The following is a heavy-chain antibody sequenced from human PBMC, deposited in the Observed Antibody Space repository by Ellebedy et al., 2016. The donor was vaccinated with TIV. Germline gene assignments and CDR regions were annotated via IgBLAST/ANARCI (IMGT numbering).Heavy chain of an antibody. V-gene: IGHV3-74*01. CDR1: GFTFSSYR. CDR2: INSDGSST. D-gene: IGHD3-16*02. CDR3: SNIGGREGLHMGESSFRDY. Sequence: HTGGSLRLXXAASGFTFSSYRMHWVRQAPGKGLVWVSHINSDGSSTTYADSVKGRFTISRDNAKNTLYLHMNSLGAEDTAVYYCSNIGGREGLHMGESSFRDYWGQGTLVTVSS. J-gene: IGHJ4*02.